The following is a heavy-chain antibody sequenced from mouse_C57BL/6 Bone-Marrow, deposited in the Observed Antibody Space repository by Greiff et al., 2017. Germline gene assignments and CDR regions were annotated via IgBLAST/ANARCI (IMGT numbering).Heavy chain of an antibody. D-gene: IGHD1-1*01. V-gene: IGHV5-17*01. CDR1: GFTFSDYG. CDR3: AKSEYGSREFAY. J-gene: IGHJ3*01. Sequence: EVQLVESGGGLVKPGGSLKLSCAASGFTFSDYGMHWVRQAPEKGLEWVAYISSGSSTNYYADTVKGRFTISRDNAKNTLFLQMSRLRSEDTAMYYCAKSEYGSREFAYWGQGTLVTVSA. CDR2: ISSGSSTN.